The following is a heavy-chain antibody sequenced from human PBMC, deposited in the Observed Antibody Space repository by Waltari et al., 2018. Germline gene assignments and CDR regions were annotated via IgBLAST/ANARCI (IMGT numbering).Heavy chain of an antibody. CDR1: GFTFSSYW. J-gene: IGHJ4*02. V-gene: IGHV3-74*01. Sequence: EVQLVESGGGLVQPGGSLRLSCAASGFTFSSYWMHWVRQAPGKGLVWVSRINSYGSGTGYADSVKGRFTISRDNAKNTLYLQMNSLRAGDTAVYYCATITVAGRFDYWGRGTLVTVSS. CDR3: ATITVAGRFDY. CDR2: INSYGSGT. D-gene: IGHD6-19*01.